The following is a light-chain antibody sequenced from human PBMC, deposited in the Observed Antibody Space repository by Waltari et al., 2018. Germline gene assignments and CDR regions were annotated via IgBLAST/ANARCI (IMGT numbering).Light chain of an antibody. Sequence: QSVLTQPPSVSGAPGPGVTISCTGSSSNIRSGDAVHGYQQIPGSAPKVLIYRDDNRPSGVPGRFSGSKSGTSASLSVTGLHAEDEADYFCQSYDRDLNAVLFGGGTKLTVL. CDR2: RDD. J-gene: IGLJ2*01. V-gene: IGLV1-40*01. CDR1: SSNIRSGDA. CDR3: QSYDRDLNAVL.